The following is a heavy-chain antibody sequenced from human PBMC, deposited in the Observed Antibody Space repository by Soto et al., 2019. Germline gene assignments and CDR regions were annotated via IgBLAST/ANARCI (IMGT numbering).Heavy chain of an antibody. V-gene: IGHV4-31*03. J-gene: IGHJ4*02. Sequence: QVPLQESGPGLVEPSQTLSLTCTVSGASISSGGYYWTWIRQHPGKGLEWIGYIYYTETTFYCPSLNSRLTRSVDTCKKRFALKLRSVTAADTAVYYCARVSRYGSGTNYLDFWGQGTLVTVSS. CDR1: GASISSGGYY. CDR3: ARVSRYGSGTNYLDF. CDR2: IYYTETT. D-gene: IGHD3-10*01.